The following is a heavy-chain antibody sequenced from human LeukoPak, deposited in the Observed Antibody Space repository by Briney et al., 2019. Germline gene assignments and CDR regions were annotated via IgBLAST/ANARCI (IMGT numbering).Heavy chain of an antibody. D-gene: IGHD3-22*01. Sequence: GGSLRLSCAASGFTFSSYEMNWVRQAPGKGLEWVSYISSSGSTIYYADSVKGRFTISRDNAKNSLYLQMNSLRAEDTAVCYCARPEDSSGYPTCFDYWGQGTLVTVSS. CDR2: ISSSGSTI. CDR1: GFTFSSYE. V-gene: IGHV3-48*03. CDR3: ARPEDSSGYPTCFDY. J-gene: IGHJ4*02.